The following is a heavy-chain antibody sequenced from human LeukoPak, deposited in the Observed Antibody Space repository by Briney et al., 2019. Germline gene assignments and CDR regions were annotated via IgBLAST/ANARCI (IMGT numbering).Heavy chain of an antibody. CDR1: GGSISSSSYY. Sequence: SETLSLTCTVSGGSISSSSYYWGWIRQPPGKGLEWIGSIYYSGSTIYNPSLTSRVTMSVDTSKNQISLQLTSVTAADTSVYYCARGSLYYSDSNTYHYYFGSWGQGTLVTVSS. V-gene: IGHV4-39*07. D-gene: IGHD2/OR15-2a*01. J-gene: IGHJ4*02. CDR2: IYYSGST. CDR3: ARGSLYYSDSNTYHYYFGS.